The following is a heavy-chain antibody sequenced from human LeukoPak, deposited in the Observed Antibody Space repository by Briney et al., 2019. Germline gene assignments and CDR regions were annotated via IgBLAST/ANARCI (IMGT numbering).Heavy chain of an antibody. D-gene: IGHD3-22*01. J-gene: IGHJ4*02. CDR1: GDSVSSNSAA. Sequence: SQTLSLTCAISGDSVSSNSAAWNWIRQSPSRGLEWLGRTYYRSKWYNDYAVSVKSRITINPDTSKNQFSLKLSSVTAADTAVYYCARSEYYYDSSGYHEYYFDYWGQGTLVTVSS. CDR2: TYYRSKWYN. CDR3: ARSEYYYDSSGYHEYYFDY. V-gene: IGHV6-1*01.